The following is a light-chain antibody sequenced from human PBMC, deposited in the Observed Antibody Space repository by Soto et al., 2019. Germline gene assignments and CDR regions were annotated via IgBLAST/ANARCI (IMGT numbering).Light chain of an antibody. V-gene: IGKV3-15*01. J-gene: IGKJ1*01. CDR1: QSVSSN. CDR3: QQYNNWPRT. Sequence: VMTQSPATLSESPGERATLSCRASQSVSSNLAWYQQKPGQAPRLLIYGASTRATGIPARFSGSGSGTEFTLTISSLQSEDFAVYYCQQYNNWPRTFGQGTKV. CDR2: GAS.